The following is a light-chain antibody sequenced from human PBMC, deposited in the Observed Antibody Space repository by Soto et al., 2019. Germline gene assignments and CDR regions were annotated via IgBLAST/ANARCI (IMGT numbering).Light chain of an antibody. V-gene: IGLV1-40*01. Sequence: QSALTQPPSVSGAPGQRVTISCTGSNSNIGADYEVYWYQQFPGTAPKLLISNNTNRPSGVPDRFSGSRSGTSASLAITGLQSEDEAAYYCQSFDSSLTGPILGLGTKLTVL. CDR1: NSNIGADYE. CDR2: NNT. J-gene: IGLJ2*01. CDR3: QSFDSSLTGPI.